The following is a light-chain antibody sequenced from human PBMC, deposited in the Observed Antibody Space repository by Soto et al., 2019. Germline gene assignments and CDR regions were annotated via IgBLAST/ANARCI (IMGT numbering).Light chain of an antibody. CDR2: DAS. J-gene: IGKJ4*02. CDR3: QQFNGFPLT. V-gene: IGKV1-13*02. Sequence: AIHLTQSPTSLSASVGDKVTITCRSSQAINTALAWYQEKPGKTPHLLMYDASRLINGVPSRFSGSGSGTDFTLTISSLQPEDFAIYYCQQFNGFPLTFGGGTKVAI. CDR1: QAINTA.